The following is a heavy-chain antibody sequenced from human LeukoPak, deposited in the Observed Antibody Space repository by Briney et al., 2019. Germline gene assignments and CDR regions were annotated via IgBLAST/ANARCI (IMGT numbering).Heavy chain of an antibody. J-gene: IGHJ4*02. V-gene: IGHV3-7*01. CDR1: GFTFSSYW. Sequence: GGSLRLSCAASGFTFSSYWMSWVRQAPGKGLEWVANIKQDGSEKYYVDSVKGRFTISRDNAKNSLYLQMNTLRPEDTAVYYCARERQNKDFWSGGDYWGQGTLVTVSS. CDR3: ARERQNKDFWSGGDY. CDR2: IKQDGSEK. D-gene: IGHD3-3*01.